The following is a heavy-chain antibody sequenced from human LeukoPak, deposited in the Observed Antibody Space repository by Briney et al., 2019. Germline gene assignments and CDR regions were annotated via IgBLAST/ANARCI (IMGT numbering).Heavy chain of an antibody. CDR1: GGSISSSSYY. Sequence: PSETLSLTCTVSGGSISSSSYYWGWIRQPPGKGLEWIGSIYYSGSTYYNPSLKSRVTISVDTSKHQFSLKLSSVTAADTAVYYCARQGDLYDILTGYSKGQLDYWGQGTLVTVSS. J-gene: IGHJ4*02. CDR2: IYYSGST. CDR3: ARQGDLYDILTGYSKGQLDY. V-gene: IGHV4-39*01. D-gene: IGHD3-9*01.